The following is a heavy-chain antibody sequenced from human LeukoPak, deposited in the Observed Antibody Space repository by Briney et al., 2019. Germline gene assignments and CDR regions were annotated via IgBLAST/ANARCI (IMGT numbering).Heavy chain of an antibody. Sequence: SETLSLTCTVSGGSISSGSYYWSWIRQPAGKGLEWIGRIYTSGSTNYNPSLKSRVPISVDTSKNQFSLKLSSVTAADTAVYYCARDTVQRGAAFDIWGQGTMVTVSS. D-gene: IGHD1-1*01. V-gene: IGHV4-61*02. CDR1: GGSISSGSYY. J-gene: IGHJ3*02. CDR2: IYTSGST. CDR3: ARDTVQRGAAFDI.